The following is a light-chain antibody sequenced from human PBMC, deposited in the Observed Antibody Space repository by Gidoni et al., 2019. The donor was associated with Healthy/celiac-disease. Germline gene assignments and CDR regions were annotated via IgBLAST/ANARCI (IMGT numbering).Light chain of an antibody. CDR2: KAS. V-gene: IGKV1-5*03. CDR3: QQNNSYSRT. CDR1: QSISSW. J-gene: IGKJ1*01. Sequence: DIQMIQSPSTLSASVGDRVTITCRASQSISSWLAWYQQKPGKAPKLLIYKASSLESGVPSRFSGSGSGTEFTLTISSLQPDDFATYYCQQNNSYSRTFGQGTKVEIK.